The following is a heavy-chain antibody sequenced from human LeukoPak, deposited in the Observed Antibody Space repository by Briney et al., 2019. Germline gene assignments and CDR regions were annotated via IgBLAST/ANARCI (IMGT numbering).Heavy chain of an antibody. J-gene: IGHJ4*02. D-gene: IGHD3-10*01. CDR2: MNPNSGNT. V-gene: IGHV1-8*01. CDR1: GYTFTSYD. CDR3: ARGITMVRGVIPPFGY. Sequence: GASVKVSCKASGYTFTSYDINWARQATGQGLEWMGWMNPNSGNTGYAQKFQGRVTMTRNTSISTAYMELSSLRSEDTAVYYCARGITMVRGVIPPFGYWGQGTLVTVSS.